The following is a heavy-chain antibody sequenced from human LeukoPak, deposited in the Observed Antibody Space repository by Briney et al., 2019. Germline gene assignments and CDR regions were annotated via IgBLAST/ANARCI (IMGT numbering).Heavy chain of an antibody. CDR2: ISAYNGNT. D-gene: IGHD1-26*01. CDR1: GYTFTSYG. CDR3: ARVSRIVGDPTGTFDI. V-gene: IGHV1-18*01. J-gene: IGHJ3*02. Sequence: GASVKVSCKASGYTFTSYGISWVRQAPGQGLEWMGWISAYNGNTNYAQKLQGRVTMTTDTSTSTAYMELRSLRSDDTAVYYCARVSRIVGDPTGTFDILGQGTMVTVSS.